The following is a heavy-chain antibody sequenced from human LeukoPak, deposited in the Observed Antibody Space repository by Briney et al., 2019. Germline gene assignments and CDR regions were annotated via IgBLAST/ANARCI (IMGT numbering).Heavy chain of an antibody. D-gene: IGHD2-21*02. CDR2: IYYSGST. Sequence: SETLSLTCTVSDGSISSYYWSWIRQPPGKGLEWIGYIYYSGSTNYNPSLKSRVTISVDTSKNQFSLKLSSVTAAGTAVYYCAREGLLAYCGGDCYSGAFDIWGQGTMVTVSS. CDR3: AREGLLAYCGGDCYSGAFDI. J-gene: IGHJ3*02. V-gene: IGHV4-59*01. CDR1: DGSISSYY.